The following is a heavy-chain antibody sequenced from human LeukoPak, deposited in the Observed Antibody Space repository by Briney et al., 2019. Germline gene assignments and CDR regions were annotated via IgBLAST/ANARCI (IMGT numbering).Heavy chain of an antibody. CDR1: GGSISSNTYF. Sequence: SETLSLTCTVSGGSISSNTYFYNWNRQPAGKGLEWIGRIYSSGRTDYNPSLKSRVTISVDTSKNQFSLKLTSVTAADMAVYYCAMRLVGPGAFGIWGQGTMVTVSS. J-gene: IGHJ3*02. V-gene: IGHV4-61*02. CDR3: AMRLVGPGAFGI. CDR2: IYSSGRT. D-gene: IGHD2-8*02.